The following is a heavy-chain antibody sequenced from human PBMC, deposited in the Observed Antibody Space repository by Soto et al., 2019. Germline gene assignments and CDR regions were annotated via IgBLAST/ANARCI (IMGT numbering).Heavy chain of an antibody. D-gene: IGHD3-10*01. CDR2: ITSGGRYV. CDR1: GFTFSDHP. Sequence: SGGSLRLSCAASGFTFSDHPMIWVRQVPGEGLEWVSSITSGGRYVYYADSVKGRFIISRDNAERSLYLQMNSLSAEDTAVYYCVREGIGNYGSGFDWGQGTLVTVSS. V-gene: IGHV3-21*01. CDR3: VREGIGNYGSGFD. J-gene: IGHJ4*02.